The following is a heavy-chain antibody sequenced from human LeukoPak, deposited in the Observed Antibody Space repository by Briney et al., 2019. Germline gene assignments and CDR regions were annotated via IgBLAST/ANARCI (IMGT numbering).Heavy chain of an antibody. CDR1: GYTFTSYY. V-gene: IGHV1-46*01. Sequence: ASAKVSCKASGYTFTSYYMHWVRQAPGQGLEWMGIINPSGGSTSYAQKFQGRVTMTRDTSTSTVYMELSSLRSEDTAVYYCAREGYDYDSSGYFPYFDYWGQGTLVTVSS. CDR3: AREGYDYDSSGYFPYFDY. CDR2: INPSGGST. D-gene: IGHD3-22*01. J-gene: IGHJ4*02.